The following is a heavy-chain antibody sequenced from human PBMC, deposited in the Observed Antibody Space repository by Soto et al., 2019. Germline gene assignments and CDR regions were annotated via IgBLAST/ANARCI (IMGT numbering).Heavy chain of an antibody. CDR1: GFTFSSYG. CDR3: ARDYPRDFDYGDYGYFQH. D-gene: IGHD4-17*01. CDR2: IWYDGSNK. V-gene: IGHV3-33*01. J-gene: IGHJ1*01. Sequence: GGSLRLSCAASGFTFSSYGMHWVRQAPGKGLEWVAVIWYDGSNKYYADSVKGRFTISRDNSKNTLYLQMNSLRAEDTAVYYCARDYPRDFDYGDYGYFQHWGQGTLVTVSS.